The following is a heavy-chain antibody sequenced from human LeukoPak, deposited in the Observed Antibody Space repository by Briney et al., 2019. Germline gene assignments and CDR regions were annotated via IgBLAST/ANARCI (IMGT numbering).Heavy chain of an antibody. CDR3: AREGWSLRYFDWLGDYYHMDV. V-gene: IGHV4-4*07. D-gene: IGHD3-9*01. CDR2: IYTSGST. CDR1: GGSISSYY. J-gene: IGHJ6*03. Sequence: SETLSLTCTVSGGSISSYYWSWIRQPAGKGLEWIGRIYTSGSTNYNPSLKSRVTMSVDTSKNQFSLKLSSVTAADTAVYYCAREGWSLRYFDWLGDYYHMDVWGKGTTVTISS.